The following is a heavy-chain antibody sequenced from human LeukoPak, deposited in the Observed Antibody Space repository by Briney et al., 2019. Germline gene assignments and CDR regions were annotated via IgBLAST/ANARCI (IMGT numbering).Heavy chain of an antibody. CDR2: FDPEDGET. CDR3: ATHTRGYSYGPRAEYFQH. Sequence: ASVKVSFKVSGYTLTELSMHWVRQAPGKGLEWMGGFDPEDGETIYAQKFQGRVTMTEDTSTDTAYMELSSLRSEDTAVYYCATHTRGYSYGPRAEYFQHWGQGTLVTVSS. D-gene: IGHD5-18*01. CDR1: GYTLTELS. J-gene: IGHJ1*01. V-gene: IGHV1-24*01.